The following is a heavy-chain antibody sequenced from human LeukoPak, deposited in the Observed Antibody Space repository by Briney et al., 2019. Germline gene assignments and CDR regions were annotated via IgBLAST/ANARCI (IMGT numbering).Heavy chain of an antibody. V-gene: IGHV3-53*01. CDR3: ARDPSTDWYFDL. CDR1: GFTVSSNY. D-gene: IGHD5/OR15-5a*01. Sequence: GGSLRLSCAASGFTVSSNYMSWVRQAPGKGLEWVSVIYSGGSTYYADSVKGRFTISRDNSKNTLYLQMNSLRAEDTAVYSCARDPSTDWYFDLWGRGTLVTVSS. J-gene: IGHJ2*01. CDR2: IYSGGST.